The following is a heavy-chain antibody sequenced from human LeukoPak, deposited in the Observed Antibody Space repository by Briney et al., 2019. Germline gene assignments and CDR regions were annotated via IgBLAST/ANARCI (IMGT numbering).Heavy chain of an antibody. D-gene: IGHD4-23*01. V-gene: IGHV4-59*01. J-gene: IGHJ6*02. CDR3: ARESCRAVGYGLDV. CDR2: IYYSGST. CDR1: GDSIKSYY. Sequence: SETLSLTCTASGDSIKSYYWSWIRQPPGKGLEWIGYIYYSGSTNYNPSLKSRVTISADTSRNQFSLKLGSVTAADTAVYYCARESCRAVGYGLDVWGQGSTVTVSS.